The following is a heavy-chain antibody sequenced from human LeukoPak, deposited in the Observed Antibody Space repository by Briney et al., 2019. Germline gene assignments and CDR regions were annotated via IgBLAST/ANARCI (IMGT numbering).Heavy chain of an antibody. CDR2: IYWDDDK. J-gene: IGHJ3*02. Sequence: SGPTLLKPPQTLTLTCTFSGFSLSTSGVGVGWIRQPPGKALEWLALIYWDDDKRYSPSLKSRLTITKDTSKNQVVLTMTNMDPVDTATYYCAHRGYWNPAFDIWGQGTMVTVSS. CDR3: AHRGYWNPAFDI. V-gene: IGHV2-5*02. CDR1: GFSLSTSGVG. D-gene: IGHD1-1*01.